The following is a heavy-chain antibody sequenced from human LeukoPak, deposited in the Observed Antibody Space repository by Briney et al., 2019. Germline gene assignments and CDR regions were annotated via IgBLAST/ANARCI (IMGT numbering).Heavy chain of an antibody. CDR2: IYYSGST. V-gene: IGHV4-39*01. D-gene: IGHD6-19*01. CDR1: GGSISSSSYY. J-gene: IGHJ4*02. Sequence: PSETLSLTCTVSGGSISSSSYYWGWIRQPPGKGLEWIGNIYYSGSTYYNPSLKSRVTISVDTSKNQFSLKLSSVTAADTAVYDCARAGQWLVRDYFAYWGQGTLVTVSS. CDR3: ARAGQWLVRDYFAY.